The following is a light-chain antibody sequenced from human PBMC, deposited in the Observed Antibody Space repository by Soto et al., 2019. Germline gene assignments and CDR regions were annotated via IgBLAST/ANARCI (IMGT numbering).Light chain of an antibody. J-gene: IGKJ5*01. Sequence: TVLTQSPCTLSLSPGERATLSCRARQSVSSNLAWYQQRSGQAPRLLMYGASNRATGVPARFSGSGSGAQFTLTINSLQSEDFALYYCQQYNDWPYTFGQGTRLEIK. CDR2: GAS. V-gene: IGKV3-15*01. CDR1: QSVSSN. CDR3: QQYNDWPYT.